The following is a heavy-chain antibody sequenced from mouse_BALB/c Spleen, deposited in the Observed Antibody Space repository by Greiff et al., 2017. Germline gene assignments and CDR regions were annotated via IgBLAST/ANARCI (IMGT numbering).Heavy chain of an antibody. Sequence: EVQRVESGPGLVKPSQSLSLTCTVTGYSITSDYAWNWIRQFPGNKLEWMGYISYSGSTSYNPSLKSRISITRDTSKNQFFLQLNSVTTEDTATYYCARYYYGSRYFDYWGQGTTLTVSS. CDR1: GYSITSDYA. V-gene: IGHV3-2*02. CDR3: ARYYYGSRYFDY. D-gene: IGHD1-1*01. CDR2: ISYSGST. J-gene: IGHJ2*01.